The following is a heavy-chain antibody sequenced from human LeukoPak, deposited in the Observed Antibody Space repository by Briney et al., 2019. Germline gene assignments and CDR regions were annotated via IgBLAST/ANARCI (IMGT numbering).Heavy chain of an antibody. CDR3: ARHNAYSDYVSD. Sequence: SETLSLTCTVSGGSISSSSHYWGWIRQPPGKGLEWIGSVYYNGDTYYNPSLKSRAITSVDTSRNQFSLRLSSVTAADMAIYYCARHNAYSDYVSDWGQGTLVTVSS. V-gene: IGHV4-39*01. CDR1: GGSISSSSHY. CDR2: VYYNGDT. D-gene: IGHD4-11*01. J-gene: IGHJ4*02.